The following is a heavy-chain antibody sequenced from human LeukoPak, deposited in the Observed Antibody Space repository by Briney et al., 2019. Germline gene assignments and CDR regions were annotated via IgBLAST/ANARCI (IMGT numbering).Heavy chain of an antibody. J-gene: IGHJ6*02. CDR3: ARGRRYGMDV. CDR2: FYYGGYT. Sequence: PSETLSLTCTVCGGSVTTSNYYWGWIRQPPGQGLEWIGTFYYGGYTYYSPSLKSRVTISVDTSKNQFSLKLSSVTAADTAVYYCARGRRYGMDVWGQGTTVTVSS. V-gene: IGHV4-39*07. CDR1: GGSVTTSNYY.